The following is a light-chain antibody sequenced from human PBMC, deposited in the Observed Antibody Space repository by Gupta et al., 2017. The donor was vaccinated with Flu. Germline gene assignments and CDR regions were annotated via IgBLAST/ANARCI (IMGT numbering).Light chain of an antibody. Sequence: QSALTQPPLSSASPAPRVTMSCSGSSYNTENNDVYWYQQHPGTAPKLIISRNTQRPSGVPDRFSGSKAGTTASLAISGLRSEDEADYYCAAWDDSLSSLVFGGGTKLTVL. J-gene: IGLJ3*02. CDR2: RNT. V-gene: IGLV1-47*01. CDR1: SYNTENND. CDR3: AAWDDSLSSLV.